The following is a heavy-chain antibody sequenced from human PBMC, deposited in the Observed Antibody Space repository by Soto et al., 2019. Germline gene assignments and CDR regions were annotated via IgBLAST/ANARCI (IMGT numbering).Heavy chain of an antibody. J-gene: IGHJ6*03. D-gene: IGHD6-13*01. CDR1: GGTFSSYA. Sequence: SVKVSCKASGGTFSSYAISWVRQAPGQGLEWMGGIIPIFGTANYAQRFQGRVTITADESTSTVYMELSSLRSEDTAVYYCARDAASLYSSPTPFMDVWGKGTTVTVSS. CDR2: IIPIFGTA. V-gene: IGHV1-69*13. CDR3: ARDAASLYSSPTPFMDV.